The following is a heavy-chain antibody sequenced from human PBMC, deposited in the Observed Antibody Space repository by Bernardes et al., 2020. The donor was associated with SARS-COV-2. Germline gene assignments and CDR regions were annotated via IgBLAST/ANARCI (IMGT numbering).Heavy chain of an antibody. Sequence: ASVKVSCKVSGYTLTELSMHWVRQAPGKGLEWMGGFDPEDGETIYAQKFQGRVTMTEDTSTDTAYMELSSLRSEDTAVYYCATSLFRTFRLIFWGQGTLVTVSS. CDR3: ATSLFRTFRLIF. CDR1: GYTLTELS. V-gene: IGHV1-24*01. CDR2: FDPEDGET. J-gene: IGHJ4*02. D-gene: IGHD3-3*01.